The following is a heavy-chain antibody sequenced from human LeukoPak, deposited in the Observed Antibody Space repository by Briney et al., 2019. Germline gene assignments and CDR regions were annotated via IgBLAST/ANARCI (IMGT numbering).Heavy chain of an antibody. CDR1: GFTFTNYW. CDR3: AKDRCSNGVGCYYYYMDV. Sequence: GGSLRLSCAASGFTFTNYWMSWVRQAPGKGLEWVANIKQDGSEKYYVDSVKGRFAISRDNSKNTLHLQMNSLRAEDTAVYYCAKDRCSNGVGCYYYYMDVWGKGTTVTISS. V-gene: IGHV3-7*01. CDR2: IKQDGSEK. D-gene: IGHD2-8*01. J-gene: IGHJ6*03.